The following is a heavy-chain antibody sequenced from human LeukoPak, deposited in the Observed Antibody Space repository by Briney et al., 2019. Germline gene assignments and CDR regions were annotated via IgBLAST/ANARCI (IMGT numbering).Heavy chain of an antibody. D-gene: IGHD6-13*01. Sequence: SETLSLTCTVSGYSISSGYNWGWIRQPPGEGLEWIGSIYHSANAYSNPSLKSRVTISVDTSKNQFSLKLTSVTAADTAVYYCARDLDSSSWYVGYWGQGTLVTVSS. J-gene: IGHJ4*02. CDR3: ARDLDSSSWYVGY. V-gene: IGHV4-38-2*02. CDR1: GYSISSGYN. CDR2: IYHSANA.